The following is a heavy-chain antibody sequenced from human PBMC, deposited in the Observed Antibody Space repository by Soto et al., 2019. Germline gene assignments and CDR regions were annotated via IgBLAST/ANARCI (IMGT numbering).Heavy chain of an antibody. CDR2: IYYSGST. D-gene: IGHD3-10*01. V-gene: IGHV4-39*01. Sequence: ETLSLTCTVAGGSISSSSYYWGWIRQPPGKGLEWIGSIYYSGSTYYNPSLKSRVTISVDTSKNQFSLKLSSVTAADTAVYYCASYGSGSYYKLARIDYWGQGALVTVSS. CDR3: ASYGSGSYYKLARIDY. CDR1: GGSISSSSYY. J-gene: IGHJ4*02.